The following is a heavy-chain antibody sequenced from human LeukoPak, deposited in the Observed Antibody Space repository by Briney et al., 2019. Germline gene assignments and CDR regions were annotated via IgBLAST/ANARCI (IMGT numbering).Heavy chain of an antibody. CDR2: IPYDGTNK. CDR1: GFTFSSYS. J-gene: IGHJ4*02. D-gene: IGHD3-10*01. CDR3: VQGTRRGAITMVRGVIGKSYYFDS. V-gene: IGHV3-30*02. Sequence: GGSLRLSCAASGFTFSSYSMNWVRQAPGKGLEWVAFIPYDGTNKYYADSVKGRFTISRDNSKNTLYLQMNSLRAADTALYYCVQGTRRGAITMVRGVIGKSYYFDSWGQGTLVTVSS.